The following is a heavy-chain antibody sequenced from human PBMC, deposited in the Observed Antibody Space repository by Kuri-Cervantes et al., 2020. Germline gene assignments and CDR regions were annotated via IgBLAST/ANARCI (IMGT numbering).Heavy chain of an antibody. CDR2: IGTAGDT. J-gene: IGHJ4*02. Sequence: LSLTCAASGFTFSSYDVHWVRQATGKGLEWVSAIGTAGDTYYPGSVKGRFTISRENAKNSLYLQMNSLRAGDTAVYYCARTSSPDYFDYWGQGTLVTVSS. D-gene: IGHD6-6*01. CDR3: ARTSSPDYFDY. V-gene: IGHV3-13*01. CDR1: GFTFSSYD.